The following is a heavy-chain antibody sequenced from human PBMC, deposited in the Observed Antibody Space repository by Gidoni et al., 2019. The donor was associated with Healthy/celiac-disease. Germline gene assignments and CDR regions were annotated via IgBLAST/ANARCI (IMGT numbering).Heavy chain of an antibody. V-gene: IGHV4-59*01. D-gene: IGHD7-27*01. Sequence: QVQLQESGPGLVKPSETLSLTCTVSGGSISSYYWSWIRQPPGKGLEWIGYIYYSGSTNYNPSLKSRVTISVDTSKNQFSLKLSSVTAADTAVYYCARGAGDRLWYFDLWGRGTLVTVSS. J-gene: IGHJ2*01. CDR2: IYYSGST. CDR1: GGSISSYY. CDR3: ARGAGDRLWYFDL.